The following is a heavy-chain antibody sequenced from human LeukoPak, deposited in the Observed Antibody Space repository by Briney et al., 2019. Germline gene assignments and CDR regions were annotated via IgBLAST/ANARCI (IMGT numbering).Heavy chain of an antibody. D-gene: IGHD2-2*01. CDR2: IYHSGCT. J-gene: IGHJ5*02. CDR3: AREDIVVVPAAIPWFDP. V-gene: IGHV4-38-2*02. Sequence: SETLSLTCTVSGVSISSYYWSWIRQPPGKGLEWIGSIYHSGCTYYNPSLKSRVTISVDTSKNQFSLKLSSVTAADTAVYYCAREDIVVVPAAIPWFDPWGQGTLVTVSS. CDR1: GVSISSYY.